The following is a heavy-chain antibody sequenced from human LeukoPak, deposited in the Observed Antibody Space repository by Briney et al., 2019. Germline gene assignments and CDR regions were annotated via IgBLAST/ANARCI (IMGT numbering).Heavy chain of an antibody. J-gene: IGHJ4*02. CDR2: IKQDGSEK. Sequence: GRSLRLSCAASGFTFSSYWMSWVRQAPGKGLEWVANIKQDGSEKYYVDSVKGRFTISRDNAKNSLYLQMNSLRAEDTAVYYCARDLDSDYYDSSGFNYWGQGTLVTVSS. CDR3: ARDLDSDYYDSSGFNY. D-gene: IGHD3-22*01. CDR1: GFTFSSYW. V-gene: IGHV3-7*01.